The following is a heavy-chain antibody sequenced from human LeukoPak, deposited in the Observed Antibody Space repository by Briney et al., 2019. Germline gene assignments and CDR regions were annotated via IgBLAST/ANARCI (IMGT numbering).Heavy chain of an antibody. D-gene: IGHD3-16*01. Sequence: PGRSLRLSCAASGFTFSSYGMHWVRQAPGKGLEGVAVIWYDGSNKYYADSVKGRFTISRDNSKNTLYLQMNSLRAEDTAVYYCARDYENWFDPWGQGTLVTVSS. V-gene: IGHV3-33*01. CDR3: ARDYENWFDP. J-gene: IGHJ5*02. CDR1: GFTFSSYG. CDR2: IWYDGSNK.